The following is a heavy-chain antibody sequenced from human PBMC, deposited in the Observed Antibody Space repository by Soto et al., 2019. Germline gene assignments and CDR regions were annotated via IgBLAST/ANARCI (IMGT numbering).Heavy chain of an antibody. D-gene: IGHD3-22*01. CDR1: GGTFSSYA. CDR2: IIPIFGTA. J-gene: IGHJ3*02. CDR3: ARDPTDYYDSSGYYSDAFDI. V-gene: IGHV1-69*13. Sequence: SGKVSCKASGGTFSSYAISWVRQAPGQGLEWMGGIIPIFGTANYAQKFQGRVTITADESTSTAYMELSSLRSEDTAVYYCARDPTDYYDSSGYYSDAFDIRGQGTKVTVSS.